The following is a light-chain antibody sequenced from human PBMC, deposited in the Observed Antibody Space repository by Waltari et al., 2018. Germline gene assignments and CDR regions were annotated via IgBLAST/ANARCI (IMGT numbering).Light chain of an antibody. CDR2: GAS. CDR3: QNHERLPAV. J-gene: IGKJ1*01. Sequence: EIVLTQSPGTLSVSPGERATLSCRASQSVGRYLVWYQQKPGQAPRLLIYGASTRAAGIPDRFSGSGSGTDFSLTISRLEPEDFAVYYCQNHERLPAVFGQGTKVEIK. CDR1: QSVGRY. V-gene: IGKV3-20*01.